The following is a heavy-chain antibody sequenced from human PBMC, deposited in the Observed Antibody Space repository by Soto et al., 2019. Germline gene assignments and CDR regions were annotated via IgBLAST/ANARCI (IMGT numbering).Heavy chain of an antibody. J-gene: IGHJ6*02. CDR2: ISGSGGST. CDR1: GFTFSSYA. D-gene: IGHD4-17*01. V-gene: IGHV3-23*01. Sequence: GGSLRLSCAASGFTFSSYAMSWVRQAPGKGLEWVSAISGSGGSTYYADSVKGRFTISRDNSKNTLYLQMNSLRAEDTAVYYCAKDFMPVYGDYVLGHYYYYYGMDVWGQGTTVTVSS. CDR3: AKDFMPVYGDYVLGHYYYYYGMDV.